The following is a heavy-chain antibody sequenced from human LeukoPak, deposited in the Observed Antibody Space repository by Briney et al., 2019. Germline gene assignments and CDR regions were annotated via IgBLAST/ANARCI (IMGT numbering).Heavy chain of an antibody. Sequence: GGSLRLSCAASGFTFSSYAMSWVRQAPGKGLEWVSAISGSGGSTYYADSVKGRFTISRDNSKNTLYLQMNSLRAEDAAVYYCAKDPYGDSSGYFDYWGQGTLVTVSS. CDR3: AKDPYGDSSGYFDY. CDR1: GFTFSSYA. J-gene: IGHJ4*02. CDR2: ISGSGGST. D-gene: IGHD4-17*01. V-gene: IGHV3-23*01.